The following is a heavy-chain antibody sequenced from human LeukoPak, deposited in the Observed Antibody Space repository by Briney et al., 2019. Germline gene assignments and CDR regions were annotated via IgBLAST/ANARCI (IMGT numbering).Heavy chain of an antibody. CDR3: ARDRALRYEGHGY. J-gene: IGHJ4*02. CDR1: GGTFSSYA. Sequence: GASVKVSCKASGGTFSSYAISWVRQAPGQGLEWMGWINPNSGGTNYAQKLQGRVTMTTDTSTSTAYMELRSLRSGDTAVYYCARDRALRYEGHGYWGQGTLVTVSS. D-gene: IGHD3-9*01. CDR2: INPNSGGT. V-gene: IGHV1-18*01.